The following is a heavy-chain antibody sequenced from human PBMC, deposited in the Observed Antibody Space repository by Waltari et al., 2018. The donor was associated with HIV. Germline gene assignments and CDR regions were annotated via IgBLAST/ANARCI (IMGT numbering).Heavy chain of an antibody. V-gene: IGHV4-39*01. CDR2: VNPNGTT. CDR3: TRHPAGFTSGWFLAGYFTS. D-gene: IGHD2-15*01. CDR1: GASVSTSSSY. Sequence: QLQLQQSGPGLVRPSETLFLTCSVSGASVSTSSSYWGWIRQSPGKGLGWIASVNPNGTTSKRPSFNNRATVSVDTSNNQFSLRLTSVTAADTAVYYCTRHPAGFTSGWFLAGYFTSWGQGTQVVVSS. J-gene: IGHJ1*01.